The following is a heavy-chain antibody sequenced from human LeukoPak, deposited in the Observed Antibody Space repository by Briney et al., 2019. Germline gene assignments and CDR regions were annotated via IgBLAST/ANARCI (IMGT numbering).Heavy chain of an antibody. V-gene: IGHV3-23*01. CDR2: ISGSGGST. CDR1: GFTFSSYA. D-gene: IGHD6-13*01. J-gene: IGHJ4*02. Sequence: GGSLRLSCAASGFTFSSYAMSWVRQAPGKGLEWVLAISGSGGSTYYADSVKGRFTISRDNSKNTLYLQMNSLRAEDTAVHYCAKDIAAAGTVDYWGQGTLVTVSS. CDR3: AKDIAAAGTVDY.